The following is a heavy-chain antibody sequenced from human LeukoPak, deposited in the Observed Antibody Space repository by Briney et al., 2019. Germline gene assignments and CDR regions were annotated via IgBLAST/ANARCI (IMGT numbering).Heavy chain of an antibody. D-gene: IGHD3-10*01. CDR3: ARVLWFGELSLYYYGMDV. J-gene: IGHJ6*02. V-gene: IGHV4-59*01. CDR2: IYYSGST. Sequence: SETLSLTCAVYGGSFSGYYWSWIRQPPGKGLEWIGYIYYSGSTNYNPSLKSRVTISVDTSKNQFSLKLSSVTAADTAVYYCARVLWFGELSLYYYGMDVWGQGTTVTVSS. CDR1: GGSFSGYY.